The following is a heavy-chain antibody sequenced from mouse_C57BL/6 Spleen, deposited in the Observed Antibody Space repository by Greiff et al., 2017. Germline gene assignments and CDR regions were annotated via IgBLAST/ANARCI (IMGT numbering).Heavy chain of an antibody. Sequence: LQESGAELVRPGTSVKVSCKASGYAFTNYLIEWVKQRPGQGLEWIGVINPGSGGTNYNEKFKGKATLTADKSSSTAYMQLSSLTSEDSAVYFCARHAYYFDYWGQGTTLTVSS. V-gene: IGHV1-54*01. CDR3: ARHAYYFDY. CDR1: GYAFTNYL. CDR2: INPGSGGT. J-gene: IGHJ2*01.